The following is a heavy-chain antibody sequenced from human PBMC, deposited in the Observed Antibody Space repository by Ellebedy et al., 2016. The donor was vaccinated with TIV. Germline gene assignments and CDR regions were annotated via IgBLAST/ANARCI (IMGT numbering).Heavy chain of an antibody. CDR3: ARGVFTMVRGVPEGRYYYGMDV. D-gene: IGHD3-10*01. V-gene: IGHV1-3*01. CDR2: INAGNGNT. J-gene: IGHJ6*02. Sequence: ASVKVSXKASGYTFTNYAMHWVRQAPGQRLEWMGWINAGNGNTKYSQKFQGRVTITRDTSASTAYMELSSLRSEDTAVYYCARGVFTMVRGVPEGRYYYGMDVWGQGTTVTVSS. CDR1: GYTFTNYA.